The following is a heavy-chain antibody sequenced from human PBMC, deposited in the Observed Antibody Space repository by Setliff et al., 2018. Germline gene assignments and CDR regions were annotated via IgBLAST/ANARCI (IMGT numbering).Heavy chain of an antibody. V-gene: IGHV4-61*02. Sequence: SETLSLTCIVSGGSVGSGSYYWSWIRQPAGKGLEWIGLIQGTGNTDYNPSLQSRVTISIDTSKNQFSLKMTSVTAADTAMYFCAGTPARGTTWLSPFDYWGQGTLVTVSS. D-gene: IGHD5-12*01. CDR2: IQGTGNT. J-gene: IGHJ4*02. CDR1: GGSVGSGSYY. CDR3: AGTPARGTTWLSPFDY.